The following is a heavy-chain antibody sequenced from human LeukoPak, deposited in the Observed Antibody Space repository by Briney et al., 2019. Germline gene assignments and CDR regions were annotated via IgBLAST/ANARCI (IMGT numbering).Heavy chain of an antibody. V-gene: IGHV1-2*04. J-gene: IGHJ4*02. CDR1: GYTFTGYY. CDR3: ARANRYYGSGSPPGY. CDR2: INPNSGGT. D-gene: IGHD3-10*01. Sequence: ASVKVSCKASGYTFTGYYMHWVRQAPGQGLEWMGWINPNSGGTHYAQKFQGWVTMTRDTSISTAYMELSRLRSDDTAVYYCARANRYYGSGSPPGYWGQGTLVTVSS.